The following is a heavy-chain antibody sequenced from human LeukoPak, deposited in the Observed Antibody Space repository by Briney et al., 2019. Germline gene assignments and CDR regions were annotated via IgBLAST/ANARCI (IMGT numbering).Heavy chain of an antibody. Sequence: PSETLSLTCTVSGGSISSSSYYWGWIRQPPGEGLEWIGSIYYSGSTYYNPSLKSRVTISVDTSKNQFSLELSSVTAADTAVYYCARLRVTADAFDIWGQGTMVTVSS. D-gene: IGHD4-17*01. CDR3: ARLRVTADAFDI. CDR1: GGSISSSSYY. J-gene: IGHJ3*02. CDR2: IYYSGST. V-gene: IGHV4-39*01.